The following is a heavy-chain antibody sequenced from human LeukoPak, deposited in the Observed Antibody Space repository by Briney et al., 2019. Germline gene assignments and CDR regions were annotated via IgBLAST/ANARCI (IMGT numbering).Heavy chain of an antibody. D-gene: IGHD2/OR15-2a*01. J-gene: IGHJ4*02. CDR2: INSDGSWT. CDR3: VSFYETY. V-gene: IGHV3-74*01. CDR1: GNYW. Sequence: GGSLRLSCAASGNYWMHWVRQAPGKGLVWVSHINSDGSWTSYADSVKGRFTISKDNAKNTVYLQINSLRAEDTAVYYCVSFYETYWGRGTLVTVSS.